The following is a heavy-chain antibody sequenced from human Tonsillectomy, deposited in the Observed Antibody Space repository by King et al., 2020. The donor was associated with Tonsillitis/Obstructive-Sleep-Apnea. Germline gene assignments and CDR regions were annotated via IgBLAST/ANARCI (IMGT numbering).Heavy chain of an antibody. Sequence: QLVQSGAEVKKPGAAVKVSCKASGGTFSSHAISWVRQAPGQGLEWLGGVIPIFGTANYAQKFQGSFTITADESTSTAYMELSSLRSEDTAVYYCARGLRCSSTSCYPAYYYYYMDVWGKGTTVTVSS. J-gene: IGHJ6*03. CDR2: VIPIFGTA. D-gene: IGHD2-2*01. CDR3: ARGLRCSSTSCYPAYYYYYMDV. CDR1: GGTFSSHA. V-gene: IGHV1-69*01.